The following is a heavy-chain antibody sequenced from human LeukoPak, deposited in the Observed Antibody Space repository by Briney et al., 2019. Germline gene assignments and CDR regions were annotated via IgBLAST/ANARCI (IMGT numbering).Heavy chain of an antibody. CDR1: GFTFSSYW. J-gene: IGHJ4*02. CDR2: ISSGGSTT. D-gene: IGHD2/OR15-2a*01. V-gene: IGHV3-74*01. Sequence: GGSLRLSCAASGFTFSSYWMHWVRQAPGKGLVWVSRISSGGSTTIYADSVKGRFTISRDNAKNTLYLQMNSLRAEDTAVYYCARDFSAGVDYWGQGTLVTVSS. CDR3: ARDFSAGVDY.